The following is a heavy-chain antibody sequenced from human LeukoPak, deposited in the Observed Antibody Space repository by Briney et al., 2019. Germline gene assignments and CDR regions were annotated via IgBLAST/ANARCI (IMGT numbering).Heavy chain of an antibody. CDR1: GFTFSSYQ. CDR2: ITSSGRTM. Sequence: QPGGSLRLSCAASGFTFSSYQMNWVRQAPGKGLEGVSYITSSGRTMYYADSVRGRFTISRDNAKNSLSLQMNSLRVEDTAVYYCARAPPYCGGDCSDWYFDLWGRGTLVTVSS. V-gene: IGHV3-48*03. CDR3: ARAPPYCGGDCSDWYFDL. J-gene: IGHJ2*01. D-gene: IGHD2-21*02.